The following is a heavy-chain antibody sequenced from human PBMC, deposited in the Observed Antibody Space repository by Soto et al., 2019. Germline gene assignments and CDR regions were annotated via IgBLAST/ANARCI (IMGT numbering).Heavy chain of an antibody. Sequence: GESLKISCNGSGYSFTTHWIGWVRQMPGKGLEWMGNIYPDDSDATYSPSFQGQVTMSADKSITTDFLQWSSLKASDTAIYYCARQYCRAGNGYFDYWGQGTLVTVYS. V-gene: IGHV5-51*01. D-gene: IGHD2-15*01. CDR3: ARQYCRAGNGYFDY. CDR2: IYPDDSDA. CDR1: GYSFTTHW. J-gene: IGHJ4*02.